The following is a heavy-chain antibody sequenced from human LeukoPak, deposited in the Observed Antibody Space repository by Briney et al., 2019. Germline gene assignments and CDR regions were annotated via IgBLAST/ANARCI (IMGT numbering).Heavy chain of an antibody. Sequence: SETLSHTCTVSGGSISSYYWSWIRQPPGKGLEWIGYIYYSGSTNYNPSLKSRVTISVDTSKNQFSLKLSSVTAADTAVYYCARLPQSYYDFWSGYDYYYYCGMDVWGQGTTVTVSS. CDR3: ARLPQSYYDFWSGYDYYYYCGMDV. J-gene: IGHJ6*02. D-gene: IGHD3-3*01. V-gene: IGHV4-59*08. CDR2: IYYSGST. CDR1: GGSISSYY.